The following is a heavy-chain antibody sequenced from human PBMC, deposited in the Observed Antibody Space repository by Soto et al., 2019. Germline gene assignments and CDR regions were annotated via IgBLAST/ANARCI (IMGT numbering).Heavy chain of an antibody. V-gene: IGHV1-2*04. CDR3: AREKVGNYNNYYYYGMDV. J-gene: IGHJ6*02. CDR1: GYTFTGYY. D-gene: IGHD4-4*01. CDR2: INPNSGGT. Sequence: ASVKVSCKASGYTFTGYYMHWVRQAPGQGLEWMGWINPNSGGTNYAQKFQGWVTMTRDTSISTAYMELSRLRSDDTAVYYCAREKVGNYNNYYYYGMDVWGQGTTVTVSS.